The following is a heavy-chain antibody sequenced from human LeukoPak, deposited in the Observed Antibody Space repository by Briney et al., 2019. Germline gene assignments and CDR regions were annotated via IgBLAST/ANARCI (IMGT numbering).Heavy chain of an antibody. CDR3: ASYDVLTGYSRHPLKR. Sequence: QPGGSLRLSCAASGCTFSSYAMSWVRQAPGKGLQWVSAISGSAGSTYYADSVKGRFTISRDNSKNTLYLQMNSLRAEDTAVYYCASYDVLTGYSRHPLKRWGQGTLVTVSS. J-gene: IGHJ4*02. D-gene: IGHD3-9*01. V-gene: IGHV3-23*01. CDR2: ISGSAGST. CDR1: GCTFSSYA.